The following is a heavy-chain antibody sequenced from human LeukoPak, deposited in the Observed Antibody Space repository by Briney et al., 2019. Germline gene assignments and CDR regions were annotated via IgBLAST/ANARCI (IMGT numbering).Heavy chain of an antibody. CDR1: GYTFTDYY. J-gene: IGHJ4*02. CDR3: ANTVGSYFDH. CDR2: INPSGGST. D-gene: IGHD1-26*01. Sequence: GASVKVSCKASGYTFTDYYMHWVRQAPGEGLEWMGIINPSGGSTTYAQKFQGRVTLTMDMSTSTVYMELSSLRSEDTAVYYCANTVGSYFDHWGQGTLVTVSS. V-gene: IGHV1-46*01.